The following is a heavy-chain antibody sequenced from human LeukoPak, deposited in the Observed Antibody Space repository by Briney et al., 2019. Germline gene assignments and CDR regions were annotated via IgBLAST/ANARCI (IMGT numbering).Heavy chain of an antibody. CDR1: GGSFGGYY. CDR3: ARGVLMGSGYYYAEYAY. CDR2: INHSGST. D-gene: IGHD3-22*01. Sequence: SETLSLTCAVYGGSFGGYYWSWIRQPPGKGLEWIGEINHSGSTNYNPSLKSRVTISVDTSKNQFSLKLSSVTAADTAVYYCARGVLMGSGYYYAEYAYWGQGTLVTVSS. J-gene: IGHJ4*02. V-gene: IGHV4-34*01.